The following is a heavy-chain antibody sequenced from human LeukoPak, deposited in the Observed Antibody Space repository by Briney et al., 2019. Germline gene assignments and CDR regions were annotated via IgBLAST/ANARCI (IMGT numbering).Heavy chain of an antibody. CDR3: ARASGSYRVTPFDY. CDR2: IYASGSA. CDR1: GGSISSGNYY. J-gene: IGHJ4*02. Sequence: SETLSLTCTVSGGSISSGNYYWSWIRQPAGKGLEWIGRIYASGSAKYNPSLKSRVTTSVDTSKNQFSLKLSSVTATDTAVYYCARASGSYRVTPFDYWGQGTLVTVSS. D-gene: IGHD1-26*01. V-gene: IGHV4-61*02.